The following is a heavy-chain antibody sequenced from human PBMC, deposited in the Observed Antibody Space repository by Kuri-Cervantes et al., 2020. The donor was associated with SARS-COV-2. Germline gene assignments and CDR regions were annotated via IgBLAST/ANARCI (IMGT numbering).Heavy chain of an antibody. CDR1: GFTFSSYS. Sequence: GESLEIPCAASGFTFSSYSMHWVRQAPGKRLEWVSYISSSSSTIYYADSVKRRFTISIDNAKNSLYLQMNRLRAEDTAVYYCARDLTPAAFDIWGQGTMVTVSS. J-gene: IGHJ3*02. D-gene: IGHD3-9*01. CDR3: ARDLTPAAFDI. CDR2: ISSSSSTI. V-gene: IGHV3-48*01.